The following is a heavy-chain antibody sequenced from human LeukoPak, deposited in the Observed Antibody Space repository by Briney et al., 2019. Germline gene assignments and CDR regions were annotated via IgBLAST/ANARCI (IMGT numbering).Heavy chain of an antibody. D-gene: IGHD3-9*01. CDR3: ARDNFDWQPLDC. J-gene: IGHJ4*02. Sequence: PGGSLRLSCAGSGFTFSGHWMTWVRQTPGKGLEWVASIKHDGSEKNYVDSVKGRFTISRDNAKNSLYVEMNNLRGEDTAVYYCARDNFDWQPLDCWGQGTLVTVSS. V-gene: IGHV3-7*03. CDR2: IKHDGSEK. CDR1: GFTFSGHW.